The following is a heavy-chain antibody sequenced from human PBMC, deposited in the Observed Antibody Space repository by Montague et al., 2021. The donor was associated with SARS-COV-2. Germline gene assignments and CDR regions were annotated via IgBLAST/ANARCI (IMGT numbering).Heavy chain of an antibody. CDR3: ARHSWGYNGQPGCAFDI. V-gene: IGHV5-10-1*01. J-gene: IGHJ3*02. D-gene: IGHD1-14*01. CDR1: GYNFSTYW. CDR2: IDPSDSYI. Sequence: QSGAEVKKPGESLRISCKGSGYNFSTYWISWVRQMPGKGLEWVGSIDPSDSYIKYSPSLQGHVTIPADKSFGSAFLQWSSLKATDTAMFYCARHSWGYNGQPGCAFDIWGQGTMVAVSS.